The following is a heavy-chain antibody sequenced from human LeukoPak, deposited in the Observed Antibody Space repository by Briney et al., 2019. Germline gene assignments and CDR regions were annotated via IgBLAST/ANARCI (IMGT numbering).Heavy chain of an antibody. CDR1: GFTFSSYS. D-gene: IGHD3-10*01. J-gene: IGHJ5*02. Sequence: GGSLRLSCAASGFTFSSYSMNWVRQAPGKGLEWVANIKQDGSEKYYVDSVKGRFTISRGNAKNSLYLQMNSLRAEDTAVYYCASGPSMVRGVTEDCFDPWGQGTLVTVSS. V-gene: IGHV3-7*01. CDR3: ASGPSMVRGVTEDCFDP. CDR2: IKQDGSEK.